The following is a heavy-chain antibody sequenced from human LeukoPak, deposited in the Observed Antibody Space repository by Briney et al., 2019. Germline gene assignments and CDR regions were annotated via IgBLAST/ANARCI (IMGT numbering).Heavy chain of an antibody. V-gene: IGHV3-21*01. CDR3: AREIVSSATFDY. CDR2: ISSRSSYI. Sequence: PGGFLRLSCAASGFTFSSYSMNWVRQAPGKGLEWVSSISSRSSYIYYADSVKGRFTISRDNAKNSLYLQMNSLRAEDTAVYCCAREIVSSATFDYWGQGTLVTVSS. D-gene: IGHD6-6*01. J-gene: IGHJ4*02. CDR1: GFTFSSYS.